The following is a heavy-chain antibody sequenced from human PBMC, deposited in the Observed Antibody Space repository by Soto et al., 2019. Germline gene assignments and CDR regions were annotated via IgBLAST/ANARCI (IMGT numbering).Heavy chain of an antibody. J-gene: IGHJ4*02. D-gene: IGHD2-8*01. V-gene: IGHV3-23*01. CDR1: GFTFSSYA. CDR2: ISGSGGST. Sequence: GGSLRLSCAASGFTFSSYAMSWVRQAPGKGLEWVSAISGSGGSTYYADSVKGRFTISRDNSKNTLYLQMNSLRAEDTAVYYCAKDIKDIVLMVYAKGPTYFDYWGQGTLVTVSS. CDR3: AKDIKDIVLMVYAKGPTYFDY.